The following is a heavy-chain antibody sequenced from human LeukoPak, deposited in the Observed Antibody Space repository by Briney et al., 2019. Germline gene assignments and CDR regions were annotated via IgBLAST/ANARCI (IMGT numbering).Heavy chain of an antibody. CDR1: GGTFSSYA. D-gene: IGHD3-22*01. V-gene: IGHV1-69*01. CDR3: ASSFDYYDSSGYYSPYYYYGMDV. CDR2: IIPIFGTA. Sequence: ASVKVSCKASGGTFSSYAISWVRQAPGQGLEWMGGIIPIFGTANYAQKFQGRVTITADESTSTAYMELSSLRSQDTAVYYCASSFDYYDSSGYYSPYYYYGMDVWGQGTTVTVSS. J-gene: IGHJ6*02.